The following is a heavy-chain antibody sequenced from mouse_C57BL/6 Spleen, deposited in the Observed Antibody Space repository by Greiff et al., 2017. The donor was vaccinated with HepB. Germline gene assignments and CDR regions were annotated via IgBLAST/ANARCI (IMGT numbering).Heavy chain of an antibody. Sequence: DVHLVESGGGLVKPGGSLKLSCAASGFTFSSYAMSWVRQTPEKRLEWVATISDGGSYTYYPDNVKGRFTISRDNAKNNLYLQMSHLKSEDTAMYYCARDRGAFTTVAGAMDYWGQGTSVTVSS. J-gene: IGHJ4*01. D-gene: IGHD1-1*01. CDR2: ISDGGSYT. CDR3: ARDRGAFTTVAGAMDY. V-gene: IGHV5-4*01. CDR1: GFTFSSYA.